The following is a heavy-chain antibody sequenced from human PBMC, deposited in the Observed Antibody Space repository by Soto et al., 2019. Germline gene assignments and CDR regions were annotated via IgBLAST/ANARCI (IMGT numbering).Heavy chain of an antibody. V-gene: IGHV1-18*01. Sequence: APVKVSCKASGYTFTSYGISWVRQAPGQGLEWMGWISAYNGNTNYAQKLQGRVTMTTDTSTSTAYMELRSLRSDDTAVYYCARDTLPLSYYYYYMDVWGKGTTVTVSS. CDR1: GYTFTSYG. CDR3: ARDTLPLSYYYYYMDV. J-gene: IGHJ6*03. CDR2: ISAYNGNT.